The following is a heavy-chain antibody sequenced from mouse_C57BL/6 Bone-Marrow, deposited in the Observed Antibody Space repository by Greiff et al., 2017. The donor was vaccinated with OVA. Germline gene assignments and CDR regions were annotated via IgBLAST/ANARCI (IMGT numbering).Heavy chain of an antibody. CDR1: GYTFTSYW. CDR3: ARQGYYGSSYDLYFDV. D-gene: IGHD1-1*01. CDR2: IDPSDSYT. Sequence: QVQLQQPGAELVMPGASVKLSCKASGYTFTSYWMHWVKQRPGQGLEWIGEIDPSDSYTNYNQKFKGKSTLTVDKSSSTAYMQLSSLTSEDSAVYYCARQGYYGSSYDLYFDVWGTGTTVTVSS. J-gene: IGHJ1*03. V-gene: IGHV1-69*01.